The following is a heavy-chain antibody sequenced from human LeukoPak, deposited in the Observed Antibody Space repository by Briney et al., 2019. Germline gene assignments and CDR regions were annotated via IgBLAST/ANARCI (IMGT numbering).Heavy chain of an antibody. CDR1: GGYISSSF. D-gene: IGHD4-17*01. CDR3: GRLWRPHDYDNWFDH. Sequence: PSETLSLTCTVSGGYISSSFWTWIRQAPGKGLELIGFTYDGGRGNYKPSLRSRVDISLDTSSNRYSLRLTSATAADTGVYYCGRLWRPHDYDNWFDHWGQGILVTVSS. V-gene: IGHV4-59*13. CDR2: TYDGGRG. J-gene: IGHJ5*02.